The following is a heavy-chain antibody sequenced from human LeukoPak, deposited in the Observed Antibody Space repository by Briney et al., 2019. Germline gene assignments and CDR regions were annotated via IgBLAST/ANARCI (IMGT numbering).Heavy chain of an antibody. V-gene: IGHV4-59*12. D-gene: IGHD1-14*01. CDR3: ARVVKLQRYVRRGDAVDI. Sequence: PSETLSLTCAVSGGSFSGYYWSWIRQPPGKGLEWIGYIYNSGSTNYNPSLKSRVTISVDTSKNQFSLKLSSVTAADTAVYYCARVVKLQRYVRRGDAVDIWGEGTMVTVSS. CDR1: GGSFSGYY. CDR2: IYNSGST. J-gene: IGHJ3*02.